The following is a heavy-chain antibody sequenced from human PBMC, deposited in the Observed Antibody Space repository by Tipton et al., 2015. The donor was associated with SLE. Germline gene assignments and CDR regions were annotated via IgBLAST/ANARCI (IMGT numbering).Heavy chain of an antibody. CDR2: IYYSGST. CDR3: ARIVTYYDFWSGPGKVYYYYYMDV. Sequence: TLSLTCTVSGGSISSYYWSWIRQPPGKGLEWIGYIYYSGSTNYNPSLKSRVTILVDTSKNQFSLKLSSVTAADTAVYYCARIVTYYDFWSGPGKVYYYYYMDVWGKGTTVTVSS. CDR1: GGSISSYY. J-gene: IGHJ6*03. D-gene: IGHD3-3*01. V-gene: IGHV4-59*12.